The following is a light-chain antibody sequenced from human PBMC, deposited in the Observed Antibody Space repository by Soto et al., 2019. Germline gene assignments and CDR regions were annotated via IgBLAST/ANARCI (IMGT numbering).Light chain of an antibody. V-gene: IGLV1-47*01. CDR1: SSYIGRNY. CDR2: RNN. Sequence: QSVLTQPPSASGTPGQRVSISCSGSSSYIGRNYVYWYQQVPGTAPKLLIYRNNQRPSGVPDRFSGSKSGTSASLAISGLRSEDEADYYCAAWDDSLSGNVVFGGGTQLTVL. J-gene: IGLJ7*01. CDR3: AAWDDSLSGNVV.